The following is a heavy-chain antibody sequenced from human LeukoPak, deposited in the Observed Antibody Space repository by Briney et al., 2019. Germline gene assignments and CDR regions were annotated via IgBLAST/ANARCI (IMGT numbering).Heavy chain of an antibody. V-gene: IGHV4-34*01. CDR3: ARGPRDIVVVVAATRRKNWFDP. D-gene: IGHD2-15*01. CDR1: GDSISIYY. CDR2: INHSGST. J-gene: IGHJ5*02. Sequence: PSETLSLTCSVSGDSISIYYWSWIRQPPGKGLEWIGEINHSGSTNYNPSLKSRVTISVDTSKNQFSLKLSSVTAADTAVYYCARGPRDIVVVVAATRRKNWFDPWGQGTLVTVSS.